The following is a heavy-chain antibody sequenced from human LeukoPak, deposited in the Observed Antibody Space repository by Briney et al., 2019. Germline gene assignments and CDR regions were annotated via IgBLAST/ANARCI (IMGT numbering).Heavy chain of an antibody. Sequence: GGSLRLSCAPSGFTFSTYWMHWVRQAPGKGMVWVSRIKSDGSSTSYADSVKGRFTISRDNAKNTRYLQMNSLRAEDTAVYYCASQRWLQSSFDYWGQGSLVTVSS. CDR2: IKSDGSST. J-gene: IGHJ4*02. CDR3: ASQRWLQSSFDY. CDR1: GFTFSTYW. V-gene: IGHV3-74*01. D-gene: IGHD5-24*01.